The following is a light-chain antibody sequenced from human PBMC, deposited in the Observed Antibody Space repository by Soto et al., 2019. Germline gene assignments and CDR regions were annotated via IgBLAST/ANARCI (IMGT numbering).Light chain of an antibody. J-gene: IGKJ2*01. V-gene: IGKV1-5*03. Sequence: DIQLTQSPSTLSASIGDRVTITCRASQRISTWLACYQQKPGTAPKLLIYKASTLEGGVPSRFSGSRSGTEFTLTVISLQPDDFATYYCQQYNDSFPYTFGQGTKLEIK. CDR1: QRISTW. CDR2: KAS. CDR3: QQYNDSFPYT.